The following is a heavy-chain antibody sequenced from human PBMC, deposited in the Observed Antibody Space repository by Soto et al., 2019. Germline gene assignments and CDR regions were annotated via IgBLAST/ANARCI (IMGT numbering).Heavy chain of an antibody. CDR2: IVVGSGNT. Sequence: SVKVSCKASGFTFTSSAVQWVRQARGQRLEWIGWIVVGSGNTNYAQKFQERVTITRDMSTSTAYMELSSLRSEDTAVYYCARDDAYITIFGVVINYYYYYMDVWGKGTTVTVSS. J-gene: IGHJ6*03. CDR1: GFTFTSSA. V-gene: IGHV1-58*01. D-gene: IGHD3-3*01. CDR3: ARDDAYITIFGVVINYYYYYMDV.